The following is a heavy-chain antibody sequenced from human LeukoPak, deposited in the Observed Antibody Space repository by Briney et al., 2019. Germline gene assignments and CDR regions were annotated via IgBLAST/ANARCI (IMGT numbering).Heavy chain of an antibody. J-gene: IGHJ4*02. Sequence: GGSLRLSCAASGFTFSSYAMHWVRQAPGKGLEWVAVISYDGSNKYYADSVKGRFTISRDNSKNTLYLQMNSLRAEDTAVYYCAKGANYYDSSGYSLPEYYFDYWGQGTLVTVSS. CDR3: AKGANYYDSSGYSLPEYYFDY. CDR1: GFTFSSYA. CDR2: ISYDGSNK. V-gene: IGHV3-30*04. D-gene: IGHD3-22*01.